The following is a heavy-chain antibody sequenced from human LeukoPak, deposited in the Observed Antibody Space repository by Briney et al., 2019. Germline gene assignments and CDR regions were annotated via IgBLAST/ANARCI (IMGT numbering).Heavy chain of an antibody. J-gene: IGHJ3*02. D-gene: IGHD6-19*01. CDR2: IIPIFGTA. CDR3: ARDRYSSGGGVFGI. Sequence: ASVKVSCKASGGTFSSYAISWVRQAPGQGLEWMGGIIPIFGTANYAQKFQGRVTITADESTSTAYMELSSLRSEDTAVYYCARDRYSSGGGVFGIWGQGTMVTVSS. V-gene: IGHV1-69*13. CDR1: GGTFSSYA.